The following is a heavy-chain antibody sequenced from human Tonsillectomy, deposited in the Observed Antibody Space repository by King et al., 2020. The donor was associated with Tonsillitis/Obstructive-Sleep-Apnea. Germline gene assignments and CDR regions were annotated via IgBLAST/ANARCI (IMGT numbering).Heavy chain of an antibody. Sequence: QLVQSGAEVKKPGESLKISCKGSGYSFTSYWIGWVRQMPGKGLEWMGIIYPGDSDTRYSPSFQGQVTISADESISTAYLQWSSLKASDTAMYYCARLNYYDSSGYYEDYWGQGTLVTVSS. D-gene: IGHD3-22*01. CDR1: GYSFTSYW. CDR3: ARLNYYDSSGYYEDY. V-gene: IGHV5-51*03. CDR2: IYPGDSDT. J-gene: IGHJ4*02.